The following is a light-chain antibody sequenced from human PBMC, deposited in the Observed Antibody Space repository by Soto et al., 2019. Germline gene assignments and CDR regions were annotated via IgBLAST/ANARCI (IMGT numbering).Light chain of an antibody. CDR2: GAS. J-gene: IGKJ1*01. V-gene: IGKV3D-15*01. CDR1: QSVSNN. Sequence: EIVMTQSPATLSVSPGERATLSCRASQSVSNNYLAWYQQKPGQAPRLLIYGASTRATGIPDRFSGSGSGTDFTLTISSLQAEDVAVYYCQQYYSTPSWTFGQGTKVDIK. CDR3: QQYYSTPSWT.